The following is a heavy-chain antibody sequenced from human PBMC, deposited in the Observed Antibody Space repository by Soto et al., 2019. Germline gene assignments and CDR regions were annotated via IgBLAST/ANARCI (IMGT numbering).Heavy chain of an antibody. Sequence: ASVKVSCKASGYTFTGYYIHWVRQAPGQGLEWMGWINPNSGGTKYALKFQGRVTMTRDTSISTAYMELCRLRSDDTAVYYCAGDFSVRGVISFPFDYWGQGTLVTVSS. CDR2: INPNSGGT. D-gene: IGHD3-10*01. CDR1: GYTFTGYY. CDR3: AGDFSVRGVISFPFDY. V-gene: IGHV1-2*02. J-gene: IGHJ4*02.